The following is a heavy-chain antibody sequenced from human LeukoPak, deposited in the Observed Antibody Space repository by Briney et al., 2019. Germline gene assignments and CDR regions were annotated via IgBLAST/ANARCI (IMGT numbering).Heavy chain of an antibody. J-gene: IGHJ4*02. D-gene: IGHD3-16*01. V-gene: IGHV3-21*01. CDR1: GFAFSVYN. CDR3: ARDRGGTYVDYFDS. Sequence: GGSLRLSCAASGFAFSVYNMNWVRQAPGKGLEWLSSITSSGTYIYYADSVKGRLTISRDNATNSLYLQMNSLRAEDTAVYYCARDRGGTYVDYFDSWGQGTLVTVSS. CDR2: ITSSGTYI.